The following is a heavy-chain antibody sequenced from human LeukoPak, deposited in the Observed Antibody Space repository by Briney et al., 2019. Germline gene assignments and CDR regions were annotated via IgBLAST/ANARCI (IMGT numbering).Heavy chain of an antibody. D-gene: IGHD3-10*01. V-gene: IGHV4-59*01. J-gene: IGHJ4*02. CDR3: ARHYGSGKPWFDY. CDR2: IYYSGST. CDR1: GGSISSYY. Sequence: PSETLSLTCTVSGGSISSYYWNWIRQPPGKGLEWIGYIYYSGSTNYNPSLKSRVTISVDTSKNQFSLKLSSVTAADTAVYYCARHYGSGKPWFDYWGQGTLVTVSS.